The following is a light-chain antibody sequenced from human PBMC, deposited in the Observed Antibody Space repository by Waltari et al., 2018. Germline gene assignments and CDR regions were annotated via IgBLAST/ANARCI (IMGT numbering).Light chain of an antibody. V-gene: IGKV4-1*01. Sequence: DIVMTQPPDSLAVYLGERATINCKSSQSVLYSSNNKNYLAWYQQKPGQPPKLLIYWASTRESGVPDRFSGSGSGTDFTLTISSLQAEDVAVYYCQQYYSTPPLTFGGGTKVEIK. J-gene: IGKJ4*01. CDR3: QQYYSTPPLT. CDR1: QSVLYSSNNKNY. CDR2: WAS.